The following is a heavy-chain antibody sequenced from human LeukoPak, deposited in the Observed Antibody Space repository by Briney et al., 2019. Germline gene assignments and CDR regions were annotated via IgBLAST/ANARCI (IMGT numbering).Heavy chain of an antibody. Sequence: GGSLRLSCAASGFTFSSYGMHWVRQAPGKGLEWVAVISYYGDNKYYADSVKGRFTISRDNAKSSLYLQMNSLRAEDTAVYYCARVLGYYDSSGYRTDAFDIWGQGTMVTVSS. CDR2: ISYYGDNK. V-gene: IGHV3-30*03. J-gene: IGHJ3*02. CDR3: ARVLGYYDSSGYRTDAFDI. CDR1: GFTFSSYG. D-gene: IGHD3-22*01.